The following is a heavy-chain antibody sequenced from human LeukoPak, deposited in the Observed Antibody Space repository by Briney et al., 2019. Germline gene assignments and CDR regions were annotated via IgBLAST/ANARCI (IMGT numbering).Heavy chain of an antibody. D-gene: IGHD3-10*01. V-gene: IGHV3-11*04. CDR1: GFTFSDYY. CDR2: ISSSGSAI. Sequence: PGGSLRLSCAASGFTFSDYYMSWIRQAPGKGLECISYISSSGSAIYYADSLKGRFTISRDNAKNSLYLQMNSLRAEDTAVYYCAGGVWFGENYFDYWGQGTLVTVSS. J-gene: IGHJ4*02. CDR3: AGGVWFGENYFDY.